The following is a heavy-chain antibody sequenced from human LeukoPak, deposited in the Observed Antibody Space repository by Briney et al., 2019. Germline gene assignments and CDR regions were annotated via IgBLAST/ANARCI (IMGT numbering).Heavy chain of an antibody. J-gene: IGHJ4*02. CDR3: ARDSLFDY. CDR1: GFTFSSYG. Sequence: GRSLRLSCAASGFTFSSYGMHWVRQAPGKGLEWVAVISYDGSNKYYADSVKGRFTISRDNAKNTLYLQMNSLRAEDTAMYYCARDSLFDYWGQGTLVTVSS. V-gene: IGHV3-30*03. CDR2: ISYDGSNK.